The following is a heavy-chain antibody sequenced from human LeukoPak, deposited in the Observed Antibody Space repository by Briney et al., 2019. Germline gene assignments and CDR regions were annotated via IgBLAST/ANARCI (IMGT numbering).Heavy chain of an antibody. J-gene: IGHJ4*02. Sequence: GGSLRLSCAASGFTFDDYAMHWVRQAPGKGLEWVSLISWDGGSTYYADSVKGRFTISRDNAKNSLYLQMNSLRAEDTAVYYCARAGYYYDSSGYYERWGQGTLVTVSS. CDR2: ISWDGGST. CDR1: GFTFDDYA. CDR3: ARAGYYYDSSGYYER. V-gene: IGHV3-43D*03. D-gene: IGHD3-22*01.